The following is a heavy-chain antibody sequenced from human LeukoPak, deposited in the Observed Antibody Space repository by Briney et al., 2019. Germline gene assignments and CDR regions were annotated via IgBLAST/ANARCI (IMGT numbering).Heavy chain of an antibody. V-gene: IGHV3-48*02. D-gene: IGHD5-24*01. J-gene: IGHJ4*02. CDR2: ITSTSSTV. CDR1: GFTFSSYS. Sequence: GGSLRLSCAASGFTFSSYSMSWVRQAPGKGLEWVSHITSTSSTVYYADSVKGRFTVSRDNAKNSLYLQMNSLRDEDTAMFYCARVGDGYSVNYFDFWGQGTLVTVSS. CDR3: ARVGDGYSVNYFDF.